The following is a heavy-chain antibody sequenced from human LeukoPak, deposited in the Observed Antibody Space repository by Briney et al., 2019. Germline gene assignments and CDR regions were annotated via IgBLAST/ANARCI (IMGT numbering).Heavy chain of an antibody. D-gene: IGHD3-10*01. Sequence: SETLPLTCTVAGGSIYNYYWVWIRQPPGKGLQWIGNVSYIGTTNHNPSLKSRVPISVDTSKNQFSLHLTSVTAADTAVYYCARDPYGSGSHYPNWFDPWGQGTLVTVSS. CDR1: GGSIYNYY. J-gene: IGHJ5*02. CDR3: ARDPYGSGSHYPNWFDP. CDR2: VSYIGTT. V-gene: IGHV4-59*12.